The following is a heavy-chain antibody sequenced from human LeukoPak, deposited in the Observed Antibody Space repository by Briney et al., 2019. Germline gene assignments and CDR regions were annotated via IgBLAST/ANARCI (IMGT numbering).Heavy chain of an antibody. V-gene: IGHV3-23*01. CDR3: AKGFKAAPYYFDY. Sequence: PGGSLRLSCAASGFTFSSYAMSWVRQAPGKGLEWVSAISGSGGSTYYADSVKGRFTNSRDNSKNTLYLQMNSLRAEDTAVYYCAKGFKAAPYYFDYWGQGTLVTVSS. D-gene: IGHD2-15*01. J-gene: IGHJ4*02. CDR1: GFTFSSYA. CDR2: ISGSGGST.